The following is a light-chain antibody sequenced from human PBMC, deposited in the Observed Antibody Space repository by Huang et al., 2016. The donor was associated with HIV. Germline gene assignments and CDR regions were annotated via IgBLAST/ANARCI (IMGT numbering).Light chain of an antibody. J-gene: IGKJ4*01. CDR1: HSVLYSPNNRNY. CDR2: WAS. CDR3: QQYYNTPPT. V-gene: IGKV4-1*01. Sequence: DIVMTQSPDSLSVPLCERATINCKSSHSVLYSPNNRNYLSWYQQQPGQPPKLRIYWASTRESGVPDRFSGGGSGTDFTLTISSLQAEDVAAYYCQQYYNTPPTFGGGTKVEIK.